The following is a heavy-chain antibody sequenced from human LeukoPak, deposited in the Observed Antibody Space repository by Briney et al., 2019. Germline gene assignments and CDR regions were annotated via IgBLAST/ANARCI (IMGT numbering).Heavy chain of an antibody. Sequence: GGSLRLSCAASGFTFSSYGMSWVRQAPGKGLVWVSRINSDGINTSYADSVKGRFTISRDNAKNTLNLQMNSLRAEDTAVYYCARDLGQYYDTSDNWFDPWGQGTLVTVSS. V-gene: IGHV3-74*01. CDR1: GFTFSSYG. CDR3: ARDLGQYYDTSDNWFDP. J-gene: IGHJ5*02. D-gene: IGHD3-22*01. CDR2: INSDGINT.